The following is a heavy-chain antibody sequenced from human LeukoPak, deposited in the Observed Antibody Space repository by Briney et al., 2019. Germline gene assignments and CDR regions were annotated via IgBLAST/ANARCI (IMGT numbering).Heavy chain of an antibody. Sequence: PGGSLRLSCAASGFTFSSYSMNWVRQAPGKGLEWVSSISSSSSYIYYADSVKGRFTISRDNAKNSLYLQMNSLRAEDTAVYYCARDLGYYDSSGYCDYWGQGTLVTVSS. CDR1: GFTFSSYS. D-gene: IGHD3-22*01. CDR3: ARDLGYYDSSGYCDY. CDR2: ISSSSSYI. V-gene: IGHV3-21*01. J-gene: IGHJ4*02.